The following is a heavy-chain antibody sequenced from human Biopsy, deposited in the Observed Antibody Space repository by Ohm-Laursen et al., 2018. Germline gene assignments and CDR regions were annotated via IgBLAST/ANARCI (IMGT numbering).Heavy chain of an antibody. CDR3: ARGMRSSGWPYFDS. J-gene: IGHJ4*02. CDR1: GDSISSYY. V-gene: IGHV4-59*07. D-gene: IGHD6-19*01. Sequence: SDTLSLTCAVSGDSISSYYWSWIRQPPGKGLQGIGYVYYTGSTANYNPSLESRVTMSVDMPKNQFSLKLSSVTAANTAIYYCARGMRSSGWPYFDSWGQGTLVTVSS. CDR2: VYYTGSTA.